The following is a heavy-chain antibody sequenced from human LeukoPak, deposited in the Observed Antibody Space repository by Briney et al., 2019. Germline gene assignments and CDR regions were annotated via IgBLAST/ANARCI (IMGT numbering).Heavy chain of an antibody. V-gene: IGHV3-23*01. CDR3: ARKSSHFDSSGYFDY. J-gene: IGHJ4*02. CDR1: GFTFSSYE. CDR2: LGGSSGYT. Sequence: GGSLRLSCAASGFTFSSYEMNWVRQAPGKGLEWVSDLGGSSGYTYYADSVKGRFTVSRDNSQNTLSLQMNSLRAEDTAVYYCARKSSHFDSSGYFDYWGQGTLVTVSS. D-gene: IGHD3-22*01.